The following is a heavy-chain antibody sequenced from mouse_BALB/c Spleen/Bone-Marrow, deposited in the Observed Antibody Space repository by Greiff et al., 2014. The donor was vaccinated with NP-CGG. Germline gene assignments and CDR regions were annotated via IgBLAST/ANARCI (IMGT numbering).Heavy chain of an antibody. V-gene: IGHV5-12*02. Sequence: DVMLVESGGGLVQPGGSLKLSCATSGFSFSDYYMYWIRRTPEKRLEWVAYISNGGGSTYYPDTVKGRFTISRDNAKNTLYLQMSRLKSEDTAMYYCARLGDYSYFDYWGQGTTLTVSS. CDR3: ARLGDYSYFDY. CDR1: GFSFSDYY. D-gene: IGHD1-1*01. CDR2: ISNGGGST. J-gene: IGHJ2*01.